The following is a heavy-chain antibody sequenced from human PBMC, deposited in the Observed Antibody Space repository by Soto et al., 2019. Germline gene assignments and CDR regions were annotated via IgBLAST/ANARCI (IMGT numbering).Heavy chain of an antibody. CDR1: GFTFSSYG. CDR3: ARHHIGIAAATEDYGMDV. J-gene: IGHJ6*02. V-gene: IGHV3-33*01. D-gene: IGHD6-13*01. Sequence: GGSLRLSCAASGFTFSSYGMHWVRQAPGKGLEWVAVIWYDGSNKYYADSVKGRFTISRDNSKNTLYLQMNSLRAEDTAVYYCARHHIGIAAATEDYGMDVWGQGTTVTVSS. CDR2: IWYDGSNK.